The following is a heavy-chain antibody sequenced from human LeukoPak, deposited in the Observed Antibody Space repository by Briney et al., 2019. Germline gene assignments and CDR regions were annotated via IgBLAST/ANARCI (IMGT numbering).Heavy chain of an antibody. J-gene: IGHJ4*02. Sequence: GGSLRLSCAASGFTFSSYGMHWVRQAPGKGLEWVAVISYDGSNKYYADSVKGRFTISRDNSKNTLYLQMNSLRAEDTAVYYCARELSGPYDILTGHFDYWGQGTLVTVSS. V-gene: IGHV3-30*03. CDR3: ARELSGPYDILTGHFDY. D-gene: IGHD3-9*01. CDR1: GFTFSSYG. CDR2: ISYDGSNK.